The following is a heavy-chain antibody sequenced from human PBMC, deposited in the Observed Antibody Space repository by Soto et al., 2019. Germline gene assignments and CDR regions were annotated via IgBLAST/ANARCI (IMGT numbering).Heavy chain of an antibody. D-gene: IGHD3-9*01. V-gene: IGHV1-2*04. CDR3: AREVKTGYYDIFKPFDP. J-gene: IGHJ5*02. CDR1: GYTFTGYY. CDR2: INPNSGGT. Sequence: GASVKVSCKASGYTFTGYYMHWVRQAPGQGLEWMGWINPNSGGTNYAQKFQGWVTMTRDTSISTAYMELSRLRSDDTAVYYCAREVKTGYYDIFKPFDPWGQGTLVTVSS.